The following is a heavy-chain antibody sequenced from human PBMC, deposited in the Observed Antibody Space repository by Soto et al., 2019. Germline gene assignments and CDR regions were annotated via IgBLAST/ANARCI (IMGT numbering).Heavy chain of an antibody. Sequence: QVHLVESGGGLVKPGGSLRLSCAASGFTFSDYYMSWMRQAPGKGLEWVSYITGSGFTIHYADSVKGRFTISRDNAKKSLYLQMNSLRAADTAVYYCARVSSSHEAVDIWGQGTMVTVSS. D-gene: IGHD6-13*01. V-gene: IGHV3-11*01. CDR1: GFTFSDYY. J-gene: IGHJ3*02. CDR3: ARVSSSHEAVDI. CDR2: ITGSGFTI.